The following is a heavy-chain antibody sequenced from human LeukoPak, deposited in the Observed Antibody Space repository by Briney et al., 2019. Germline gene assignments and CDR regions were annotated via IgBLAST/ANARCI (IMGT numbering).Heavy chain of an antibody. D-gene: IGHD6-13*01. CDR2: ISYDGRNT. Sequence: QAGRFLRLSCAASAFTFNSYVLHWVRQAPGKGLEWVALISYDGRNTYYADSVRGRFTISRDNSKNTLYLQMNSLRAEDTAVYYCAREAGYIAAAATDYGLDVWGLGTSVTVSS. J-gene: IGHJ6*02. V-gene: IGHV3-30*04. CDR3: AREAGYIAAAATDYGLDV. CDR1: AFTFNSYV.